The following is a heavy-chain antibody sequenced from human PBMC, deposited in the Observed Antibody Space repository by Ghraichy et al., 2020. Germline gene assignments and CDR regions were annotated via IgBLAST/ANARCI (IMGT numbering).Heavy chain of an antibody. CDR3: ASPRDSGSYYLYYYYGMDV. CDR2: ISGSGGST. Sequence: GESLNISCAASGFTFSSYAMSWVRQAPGKGLEWVSAISGSGGSTYYADSVKGRFTISRDNSKNTLYLQMNSLRAEDTAVYYCASPRDSGSYYLYYYYGMDVWGQGTTVTVSS. V-gene: IGHV3-23*01. CDR1: GFTFSSYA. D-gene: IGHD1-26*01. J-gene: IGHJ6*02.